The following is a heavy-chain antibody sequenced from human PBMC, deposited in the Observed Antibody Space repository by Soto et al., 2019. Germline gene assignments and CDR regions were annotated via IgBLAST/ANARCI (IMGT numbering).Heavy chain of an antibody. D-gene: IGHD2-2*01. Sequence: GASVKVSCKASGYTFTSYDINWVRQATGQGLEWMGWMNPNSGNTGYAQKFQGRVTMTRNTSISTAYMELSSLRFEDTAVYYCARWGYCISTSCYDRAYYYYGMDVWGQGTTVTVSS. CDR3: ARWGYCISTSCYDRAYYYYGMDV. CDR1: GYTFTSYD. J-gene: IGHJ6*02. CDR2: MNPNSGNT. V-gene: IGHV1-8*01.